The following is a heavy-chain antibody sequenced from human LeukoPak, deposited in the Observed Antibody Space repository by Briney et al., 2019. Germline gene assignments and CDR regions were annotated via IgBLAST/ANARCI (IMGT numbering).Heavy chain of an antibody. D-gene: IGHD5-18*01. CDR2: INPNSGGT. CDR3: ARGRGYSYGTPDY. CDR1: GYTFTGYY. Sequence: GASVKVSCKASGYTFTGYYMHWVRQAPGQGLEWMGWINPNSGGTNYALKFQGWVTMTRDTSISTAYMELSRLRSDDTAVYYCARGRGYSYGTPDYWGQGTLVTVSS. J-gene: IGHJ4*02. V-gene: IGHV1-2*04.